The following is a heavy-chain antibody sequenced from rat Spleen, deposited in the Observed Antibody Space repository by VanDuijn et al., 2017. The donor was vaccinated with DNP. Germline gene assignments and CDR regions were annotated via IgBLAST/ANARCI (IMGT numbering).Heavy chain of an antibody. Sequence: EVQLVESGGGLVQPGRSLKLSCAASGFSFSDYYMAWVRQAPKKGLELVAYISYEGSNTYCGDSVKGRFTISRDNAKSTLYLQMSKLGSEVTAIYYCVREKFGVDYWGQGVMVTVSS. J-gene: IGHJ2*01. CDR2: ISYEGSNT. V-gene: IGHV5-22*01. D-gene: IGHD4-3*01. CDR1: GFSFSDYY. CDR3: VREKFGVDY.